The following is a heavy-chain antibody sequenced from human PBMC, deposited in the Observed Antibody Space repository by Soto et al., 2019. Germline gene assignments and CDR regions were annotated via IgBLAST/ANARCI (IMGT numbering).Heavy chain of an antibody. V-gene: IGHV4-59*01. CDR2: IYDSGST. J-gene: IGHJ5*02. Sequence: KPSETLSLTCTVSGASISSYYWSWIRQPPGKGLELIGYIYDSGSTHYNPSLKSRVTISVDTSKNQFSLKLSSVTAADTAVYYCARGYSSSSWFDPWGQGTLVTVSS. CDR3: ARGYSSSSWFDP. CDR1: GASISSYY. D-gene: IGHD6-13*01.